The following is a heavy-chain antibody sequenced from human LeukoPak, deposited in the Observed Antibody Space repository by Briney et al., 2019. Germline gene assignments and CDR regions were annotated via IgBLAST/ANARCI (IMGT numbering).Heavy chain of an antibody. V-gene: IGHV3-30*03. D-gene: IGHD1-14*01. Sequence: PGGSLRLSCAASGFTFSSYGMHWVRQAPGKGLEWVAVISYDGSNKYYADSVKGRFTISRDNSKNTLYLQMNSLRAEDTAVYYCARDSRLGLKRNPFDYWGQGTLVTVSS. CDR3: ARDSRLGLKRNPFDY. CDR1: GFTFSSYG. J-gene: IGHJ4*02. CDR2: ISYDGSNK.